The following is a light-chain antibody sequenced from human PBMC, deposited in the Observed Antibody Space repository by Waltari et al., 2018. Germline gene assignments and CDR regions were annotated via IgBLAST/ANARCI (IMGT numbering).Light chain of an antibody. Sequence: QSALTQPPSASGSPGQSVPISCAGTSRDVGGYNYVPWYQHHPGKAPKLIIYAVTMRPSGVPVRFSGSKSGNTASLTVSGLQAEDESDYYCSSYGGSNNFYVFGTGTKVSVL. CDR2: AVT. CDR3: SSYGGSNNFYV. CDR1: SRDVGGYNY. J-gene: IGLJ1*01. V-gene: IGLV2-8*01.